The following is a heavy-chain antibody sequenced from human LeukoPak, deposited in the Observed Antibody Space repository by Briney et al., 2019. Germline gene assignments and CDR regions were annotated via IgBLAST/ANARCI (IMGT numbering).Heavy chain of an antibody. CDR1: GFTFSSYW. Sequence: GGSLRLSCAASGFTFSSYWMSWVRQAPGKGLEWVANIKQDGSEKYYVDSVKGRFTISRDNAKNSLYLQMNSLRAEDTAAYYCATHFTIFSAFDIWGQGTMVIVSS. CDR2: IKQDGSEK. CDR3: ATHFTIFSAFDI. D-gene: IGHD3-3*01. J-gene: IGHJ3*02. V-gene: IGHV3-7*01.